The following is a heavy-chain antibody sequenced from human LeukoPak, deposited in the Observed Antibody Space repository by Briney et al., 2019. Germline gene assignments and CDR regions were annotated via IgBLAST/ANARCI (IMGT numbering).Heavy chain of an antibody. D-gene: IGHD5-18*01. CDR3: AKDLVDTYYYYMDV. V-gene: IGHV3-23*01. CDR2: ISGSGGST. Sequence: GGSLRLSCAASGFTVSSNYMSWVRQAPGKGLEWVSAISGSGGSTYYADSVKGRFTISRDNSKNTLYLQMNSLRAEDTAVYYCAKDLVDTYYYYMDVWGKGTTVTVSS. CDR1: GFTVSSNY. J-gene: IGHJ6*03.